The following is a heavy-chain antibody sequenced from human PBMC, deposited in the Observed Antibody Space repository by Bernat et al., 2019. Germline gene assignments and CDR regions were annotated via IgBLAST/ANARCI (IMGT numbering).Heavy chain of an antibody. CDR1: GFTFGDYA. CDR3: TRDPMTTVTGYYYYYYMDV. V-gene: IGHV3-49*04. D-gene: IGHD4-17*01. Sequence: EVQLVESGGGLVQPGRSLRLSCTASGFTFGDYAMSWVRQAPGKGLEWVGFIRSKAYGGTTEYAASVKGRFTISSDDSKSIAYLQMNSLKTEDTAVYYCTRDPMTTVTGYYYYYYMDVWGKGTTVTVSS. CDR2: IRSKAYGGTT. J-gene: IGHJ6*03.